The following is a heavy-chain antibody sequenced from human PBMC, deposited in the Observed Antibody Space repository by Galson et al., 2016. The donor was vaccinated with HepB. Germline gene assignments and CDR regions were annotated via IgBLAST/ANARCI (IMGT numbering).Heavy chain of an antibody. CDR1: GGSINSGGYF. Sequence: TLSLTCTVSGGSINSGGYFWSWLRQLPGKGLEWIGYIYYSGSTYYNPSLMSRVTISLDTSKNQFPLKLSSVTAADTAVYYCARAQDLRPHFDDWGQGTLFTVSS. CDR3: ARAQDLRPHFDD. J-gene: IGHJ4*02. V-gene: IGHV4-31*03. CDR2: IYYSGST.